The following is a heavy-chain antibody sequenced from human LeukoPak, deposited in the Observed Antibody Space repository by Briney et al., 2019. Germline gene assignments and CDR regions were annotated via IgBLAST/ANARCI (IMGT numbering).Heavy chain of an antibody. CDR1: GGSFSGYY. CDR2: INHSGST. Sequence: PSETLPLTCAVYGGSFSGYYWSWIRQPPGKGLEWIGEINHSGSTNYNPSLKSRVTISVDTSKNQFSLKPSSVTAADTAVYYCAREGGFGGVTVWGQGTLVTVSS. J-gene: IGHJ4*02. D-gene: IGHD3-16*02. V-gene: IGHV4-34*01. CDR3: AREGGFGGVTV.